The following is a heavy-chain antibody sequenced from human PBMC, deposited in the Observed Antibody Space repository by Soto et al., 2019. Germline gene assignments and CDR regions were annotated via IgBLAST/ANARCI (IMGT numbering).Heavy chain of an antibody. CDR2: ISAYNGNT. CDR3: ARDPCGELSPNYYYYMDV. V-gene: IGHV1-18*01. D-gene: IGHD3-10*01. CDR1: GYTFTSYG. J-gene: IGHJ6*03. Sequence: QVQLVQSGAEVKKPGASVKVSCKASGYTFTSYGISWVRQAPGQGLEWMGWISAYNGNTNYAQKLQGRVTMTTDTSTSTAYMELRSLRSDDTAVYYCARDPCGELSPNYYYYMDVWGKGTTVTVSS.